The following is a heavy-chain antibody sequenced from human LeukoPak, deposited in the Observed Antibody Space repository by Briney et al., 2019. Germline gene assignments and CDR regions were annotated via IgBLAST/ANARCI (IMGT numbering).Heavy chain of an antibody. V-gene: IGHV4-38-2*02. CDR3: ARGTDYYDSSGWLDP. CDR2: IHHSGST. CDR1: GDSISSGHY. Sequence: SETLSLTCTVSGDSISSGHYWDWIRQPPGRGLEWIGSIHHSGSTWYNPSLKSRVTISLDTSQTQISLRVTSVTAADAAVYYCARGTDYYDSSGWLDPWGQGTLVTVSS. J-gene: IGHJ5*02. D-gene: IGHD3-22*01.